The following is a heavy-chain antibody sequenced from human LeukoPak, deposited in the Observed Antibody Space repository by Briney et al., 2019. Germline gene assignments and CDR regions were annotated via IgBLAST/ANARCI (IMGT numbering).Heavy chain of an antibody. D-gene: IGHD3-22*01. V-gene: IGHV3-9*01. Sequence: GRSLRLSCAASGFTFDDYAMHWVRHAPGKGLEWVSGISWNSGSIGYADSVKGRFTISRDNAKNSLYLQMNSLRAEDTALYYCAKGRYYYDSSGYPSHFDYWGQGTLVTVSS. CDR2: ISWNSGSI. J-gene: IGHJ4*02. CDR1: GFTFDDYA. CDR3: AKGRYYYDSSGYPSHFDY.